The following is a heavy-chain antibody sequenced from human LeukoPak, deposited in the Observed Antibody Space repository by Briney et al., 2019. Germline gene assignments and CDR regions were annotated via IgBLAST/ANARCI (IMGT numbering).Heavy chain of an antibody. CDR1: GYTFTSYD. D-gene: IGHD2-2*01. CDR2: MHPNSGGT. J-gene: IGHJ4*02. V-gene: IGHV1-2*02. CDR3: ARDSSGYCSSTSCLDFDY. Sequence: ASVKDSCKASGYTFTSYDINWVRQATGQGLEWMGWMHPNSGGTNYAQKFQGRVTMTRDTSISTAYMELSRLRSDDTAVYYCARDSSGYCSSTSCLDFDYWGQGTLVTVSS.